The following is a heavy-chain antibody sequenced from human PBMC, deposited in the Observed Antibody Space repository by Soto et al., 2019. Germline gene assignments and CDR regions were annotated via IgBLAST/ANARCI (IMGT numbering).Heavy chain of an antibody. CDR3: ARDREGGYSYGSFQH. J-gene: IGHJ1*01. CDR2: INPSGGST. CDR1: GYTFTSYY. Sequence: QVQLVQSGAEVKKPGASVKVSCKASGYTFTSYYMHWVRQVPGQGLEWMGIINPSGGSTSYAQKFQGRVTMTRDTSTSTVYMELSRLRSEDTAVYYCARDREGGYSYGSFQHWGQGTLVTVSS. V-gene: IGHV1-46*03. D-gene: IGHD5-18*01.